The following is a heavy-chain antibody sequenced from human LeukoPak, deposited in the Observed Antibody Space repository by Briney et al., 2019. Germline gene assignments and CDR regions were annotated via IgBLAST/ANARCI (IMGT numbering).Heavy chain of an antibody. J-gene: IGHJ4*02. D-gene: IGHD2-2*01. Sequence: PSQTLSLTCTVSGGSISSGSYYWSWIRQPAGKGLEWIGRVYTSGSTNYSPSLKSRVTISVDTSKNQFSLKLSSVTAADTAVYYCARASLSGYGFDYWGQGTLVTVSS. CDR2: VYTSGST. CDR3: ARASLSGYGFDY. V-gene: IGHV4-61*02. CDR1: GGSISSGSYY.